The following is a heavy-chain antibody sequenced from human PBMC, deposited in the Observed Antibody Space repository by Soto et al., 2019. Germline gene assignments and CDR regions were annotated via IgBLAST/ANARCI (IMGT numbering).Heavy chain of an antibody. CDR2: ISSSSSYI. Sequence: EVQLVESGGGLVKPGGSLRLSCAASGFTFSSYSMNWVRQAPGKGLEWVSSISSSSSYIYYADSVKGRFTISSDNAKNSLYLQMTSLRAEDTAVYYCARDALLVACDYWGQGTLVTVSS. CDR3: ARDALLVACDY. V-gene: IGHV3-21*01. D-gene: IGHD3-10*01. J-gene: IGHJ4*02. CDR1: GFTFSSYS.